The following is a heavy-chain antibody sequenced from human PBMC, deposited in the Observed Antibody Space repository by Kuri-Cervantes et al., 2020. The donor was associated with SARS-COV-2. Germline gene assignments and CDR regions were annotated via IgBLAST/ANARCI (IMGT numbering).Heavy chain of an antibody. CDR3: ARQMMSSITIFGVVITRNWFDP. J-gene: IGHJ5*02. V-gene: IGHV4-39*01. Sequence: SXYYCGWIRQPPGKGLEWIEGIYYSGLSYYNPSLKSRVTISVYTSKNQFSLKLSSVTAVDTAVYYCARQMMSSITIFGVVITRNWFDPWGQGTLVTVSS. CDR2: IYYSGLS. D-gene: IGHD3-3*01. CDR1: SXYY.